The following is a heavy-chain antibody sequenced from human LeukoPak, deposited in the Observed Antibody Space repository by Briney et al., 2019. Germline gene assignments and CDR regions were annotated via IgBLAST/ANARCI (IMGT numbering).Heavy chain of an antibody. J-gene: IGHJ6*03. CDR2: IYYSGST. CDR3: ARHREGPNYYYMDV. CDR1: GGSISSSSYC. V-gene: IGHV4-39*01. Sequence: SETLSLTCTVSGGSISSSSYCWGWIRQPPGKGLEWIGSIYYSGSTYYNPSLKSRVTISVDTSKNQFSLKLSSVTAADTAVYYCARHREGPNYYYMDVWGKGTTVTVSS.